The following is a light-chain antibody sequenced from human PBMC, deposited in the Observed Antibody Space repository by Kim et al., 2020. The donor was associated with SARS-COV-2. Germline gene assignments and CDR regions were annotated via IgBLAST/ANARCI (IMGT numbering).Light chain of an antibody. CDR2: GKN. J-gene: IGLJ2*01. V-gene: IGLV3-19*01. CDR1: SIRSYY. CDR3: NSRDSNDNVV. Sequence: SSELTQDPAVSGAWGQTVRITCQGDSIRSYYATWYQQKPGQAPIVVIYGKNNRPSGIPDRFSGSSSGNTASLTITGTQAGDEADYYCNSRDSNDNVVFGG.